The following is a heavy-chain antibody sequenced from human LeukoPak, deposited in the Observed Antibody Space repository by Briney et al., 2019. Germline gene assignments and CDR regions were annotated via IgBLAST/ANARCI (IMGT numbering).Heavy chain of an antibody. CDR3: ARGYCSGGSCFAPMKHDAFDI. CDR2: SSAYNGNT. Sequence: ASVKVSCKASGYTFTSYGISWVRQAPGQGLDGVGWSSAYNGNTNYAQKLKGRGTMTTDTSTSTAYMELRSLRSDDTAVYYCARGYCSGGSCFAPMKHDAFDIWGQGTMVTVSS. V-gene: IGHV1-18*01. D-gene: IGHD2-15*01. CDR1: GYTFTSYG. J-gene: IGHJ3*02.